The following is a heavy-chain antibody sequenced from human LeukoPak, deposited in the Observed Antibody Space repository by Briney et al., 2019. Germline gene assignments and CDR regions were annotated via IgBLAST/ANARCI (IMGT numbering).Heavy chain of an antibody. CDR1: GFIFSNAW. D-gene: IGHD5-12*01. Sequence: GGSLRLSCAASGFIFSNAWMNWVRQAPGQGLEWVGRIKGKTDGETTDYAAPVKGRFTISRDDSENTLYLQMNSLESEDTALYYCITGARGLDYWGQGILVTVSS. V-gene: IGHV3-15*01. J-gene: IGHJ4*02. CDR3: ITGARGLDY. CDR2: IKGKTDGETT.